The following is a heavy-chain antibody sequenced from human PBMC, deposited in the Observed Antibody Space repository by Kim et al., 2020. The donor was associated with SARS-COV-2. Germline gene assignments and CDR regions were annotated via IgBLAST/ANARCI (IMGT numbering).Heavy chain of an antibody. Sequence: SETLSLTCTISGGSFRSYYWSWIRQTPGKGLEWIGYIRRSGSTDYKPSLQSRVTMSIDTSKNQFSLRLRSVTAADTAIYYCARSEYFDFWTGLREGEIWFDPWGQGIRVSVSS. D-gene: IGHD3-3*01. CDR1: GGSFRSYY. CDR3: ARSEYFDFWTGLREGEIWFDP. J-gene: IGHJ5*02. V-gene: IGHV4-59*08. CDR2: IRRSGST.